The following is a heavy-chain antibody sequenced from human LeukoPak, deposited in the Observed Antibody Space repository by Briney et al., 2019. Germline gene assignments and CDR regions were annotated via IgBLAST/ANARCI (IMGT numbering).Heavy chain of an antibody. CDR2: KKQDGSEK. CDR1: GFTFSRYW. J-gene: IGHJ4*02. D-gene: IGHD6-6*01. V-gene: IGHV3-7*01. CDR3: ARDPHEYSSSFFDY. Sequence: GGSLRLSCAASGFTFSRYWMNWVRQAPGKGLEWVANKKQDGSEKYYADSGKGRFTISRDNAKNSLYLQMNSLRAEDTAVYYCARDPHEYSSSFFDYWGQGTLVTVSS.